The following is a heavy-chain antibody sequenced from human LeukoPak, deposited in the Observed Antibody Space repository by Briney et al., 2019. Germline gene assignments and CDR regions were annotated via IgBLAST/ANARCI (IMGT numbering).Heavy chain of an antibody. CDR2: IYYSGST. D-gene: IGHD5-12*01. J-gene: IGHJ4*02. V-gene: IGHV4-39*07. Sequence: SETLSLTCTVSGGSISSSSYYWGWIRQPPGNGLEWIGSIYYSGSTYYNPSLKSRVTISVDTSKNQFSLKLSSVTAADTAVYYCARSGSGYLRYYFDYWGQGTLVTVSS. CDR1: GGSISSSSYY. CDR3: ARSGSGYLRYYFDY.